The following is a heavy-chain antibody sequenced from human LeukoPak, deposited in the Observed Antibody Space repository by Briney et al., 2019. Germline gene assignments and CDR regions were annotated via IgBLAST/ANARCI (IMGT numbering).Heavy chain of an antibody. J-gene: IGHJ5*02. CDR2: INSDGSST. CDR1: GFTFSSYW. V-gene: IGHV3-74*01. CDR3: ARAERKVTIFGVVIFWFDP. D-gene: IGHD3-3*01. Sequence: GGSLRLSCAASGFTFSSYWMHWVRRAPGKGLVWVSRINSDGSSTSYADSVKGRFTISRDNAKNTLYLQMNSLRAEDTAVYYCARAERKVTIFGVVIFWFDPWGQGTLVTVSS.